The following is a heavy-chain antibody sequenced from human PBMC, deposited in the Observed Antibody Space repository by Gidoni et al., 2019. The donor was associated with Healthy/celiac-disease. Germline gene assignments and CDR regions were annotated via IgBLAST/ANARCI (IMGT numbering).Heavy chain of an antibody. V-gene: IGHV1-18*01. CDR3: ARGGIAAGSPRYYYYGMDV. Sequence: QVQLVQSGAEVKKPGASVKVSCQASGYTFTSYGISWVGQAPGQGLEWMGWISAYNGNTNYAQKLQGRVTMTTDTSTSTAYMELRSLRSDDTAVYYCARGGIAAGSPRYYYYGMDVWGQGTTVTVSS. J-gene: IGHJ6*02. D-gene: IGHD6-13*01. CDR1: GYTFTSYG. CDR2: ISAYNGNT.